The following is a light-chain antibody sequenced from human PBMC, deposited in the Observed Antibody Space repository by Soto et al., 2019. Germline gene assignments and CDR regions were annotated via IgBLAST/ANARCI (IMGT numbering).Light chain of an antibody. J-gene: IGKJ2*01. CDR1: QSVSSSY. CDR2: GAS. CDR3: QQYGSSPYT. Sequence: EIVLTQSPGTLSLSPGERATLSCRASQSVSSSYLAWYQQKPGQAPRVFIYGASSRATGIPDRFSGSGSGTDFSLTISRLEPEDFAVYYCQQYGSSPYTFGQGTKLEIK. V-gene: IGKV3-20*01.